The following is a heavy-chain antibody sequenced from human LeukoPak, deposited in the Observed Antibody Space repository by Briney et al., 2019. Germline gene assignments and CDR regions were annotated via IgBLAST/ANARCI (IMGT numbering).Heavy chain of an antibody. Sequence: SVKVSCKASRGTSSKYAISWVRQAPGQGLEWMGRIIPILNITHYAQKFQGRVTIAADKSTSTAYMELSSLRSEDTAMYYCARDDDRAREIDYWGQGTLVTVSS. D-gene: IGHD3-22*01. CDR2: IIPILNIT. J-gene: IGHJ4*02. CDR3: ARDDDRAREIDY. CDR1: RGTSSKYA. V-gene: IGHV1-69*04.